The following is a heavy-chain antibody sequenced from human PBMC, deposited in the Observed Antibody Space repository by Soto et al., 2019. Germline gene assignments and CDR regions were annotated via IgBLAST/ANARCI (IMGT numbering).Heavy chain of an antibody. CDR1: GGSISSSSYY. Sequence: PSETLSLTCTVSGGSISSSSYYWGWIRQPPGKGLEWIGSIYYSGSTYYNPSLKSRVTISVDTSKNQFSLKLSSVTAADTAVYYCARGSSPPAGTGSYSYYGMDFWGQGTTVPVAS. CDR3: ARGSSPPAGTGSYSYYGMDF. V-gene: IGHV4-39*01. CDR2: IYYSGST. D-gene: IGHD6-13*01. J-gene: IGHJ6*02.